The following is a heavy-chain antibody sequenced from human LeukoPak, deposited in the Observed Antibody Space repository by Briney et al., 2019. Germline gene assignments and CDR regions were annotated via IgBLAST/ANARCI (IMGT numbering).Heavy chain of an antibody. J-gene: IGHJ4*02. Sequence: SETPSLTCTVSGGSISSYYWSWIRQPAGKGLEWLGRIHSSKGTNYNPSLKSRVTMSLDTSKNQFSLKLSSVSAADTAMYYCARDRMSDDSGSYFDYWGQGSLVTVSS. CDR1: GGSISSYY. CDR3: ARDRMSDDSGSYFDY. V-gene: IGHV4-4*07. CDR2: IHSSKGT. D-gene: IGHD3-22*01.